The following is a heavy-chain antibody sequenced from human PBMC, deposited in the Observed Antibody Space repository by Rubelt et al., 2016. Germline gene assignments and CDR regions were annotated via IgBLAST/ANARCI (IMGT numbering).Heavy chain of an antibody. CDR2: LVWADDK. CDR3: ARILLPDYYDSSGGMDV. CDR1: GFSLSTCGLC. J-gene: IGHJ6*02. V-gene: IGHV2-70*15. Sequence: QVTLRESGPALVKPTQTLTLTCTFSGFSLSTCGLCVRWIRQPPGMALEWLARLVWADDKYYSTSLKTRLIISKDTSKTQVVLTMTKMDPVDTATYYCARILLPDYYDSSGGMDVWGQGTTVTVSS. D-gene: IGHD3-22*01.